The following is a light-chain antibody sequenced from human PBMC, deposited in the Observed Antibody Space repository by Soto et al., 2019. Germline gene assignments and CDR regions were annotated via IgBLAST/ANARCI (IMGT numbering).Light chain of an antibody. CDR2: QAS. CDR3: KQYKSYSWT. V-gene: IGKV1-5*03. J-gene: IGKJ1*01. Sequence: DIQMTQSPSTLSASVGDRVTITCRASQSISSWLAWYQQKPGKAPKLLISQASSLESGVPSRFSGSGSETEFTLTISGLQPDDFASYYCKQYKSYSWTFGHETKVEVK. CDR1: QSISSW.